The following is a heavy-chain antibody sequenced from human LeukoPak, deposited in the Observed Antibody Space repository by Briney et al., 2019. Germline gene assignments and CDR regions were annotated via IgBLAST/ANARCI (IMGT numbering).Heavy chain of an antibody. V-gene: IGHV1-46*01. D-gene: IGHD5-24*01. CDR3: AREPVEMATFGPSDI. CDR2: INPSGGST. Sequence: ASVKVSCKASGYTFINYYIHWVRQAPGQGLEWMGIINPSGGSTNYAQKFQGRVSMTRDMSTSTVYMELSSLRSEDTAVYYCAREPVEMATFGPSDIWGQGTMVTVSS. CDR1: GYTFINYY. J-gene: IGHJ3*02.